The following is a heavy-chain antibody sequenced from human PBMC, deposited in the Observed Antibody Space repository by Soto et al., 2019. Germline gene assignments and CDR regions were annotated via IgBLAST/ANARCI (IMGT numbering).Heavy chain of an antibody. CDR1: GGSFSGYY. CDR2: INHSGST. Sequence: QVQLQQWGAGLLKPSETLSLPCAVYGGSFSGYYWSWIRQSPWKGLEWIGEINHSGSTNYNPAPTTRVTISVDTFKHRCYLKLSSVTAADPAVYYCARRFDILTGHYPNWYFDLWGLGTLVTVSS. D-gene: IGHD3-9*01. V-gene: IGHV4-34*01. CDR3: ARRFDILTGHYPNWYFDL. J-gene: IGHJ2*01.